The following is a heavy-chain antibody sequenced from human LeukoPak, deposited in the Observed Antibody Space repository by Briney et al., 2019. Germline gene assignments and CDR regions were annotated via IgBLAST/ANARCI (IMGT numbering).Heavy chain of an antibody. J-gene: IGHJ4*02. D-gene: IGHD7-27*01. Sequence: GGSLRLSCAASGFTFSDSYMSWMRQVPGKGLEWISYISSSGGTIYYADSVKGRFTISRDNAKNSLYLQMNSLRAEDTAVYYCAKEGGDWGEGYFDYWGQGTLVTVSS. CDR1: GFTFSDSY. CDR3: AKEGGDWGEGYFDY. CDR2: ISSSGGTI. V-gene: IGHV3-11*01.